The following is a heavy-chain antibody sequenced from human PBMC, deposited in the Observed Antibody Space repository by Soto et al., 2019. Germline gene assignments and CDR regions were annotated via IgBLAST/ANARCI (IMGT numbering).Heavy chain of an antibody. CDR1: GGSISSYY. D-gene: IGHD2-2*01. J-gene: IGHJ5*02. Sequence: PSETLSLTCTVSGGSISSYYWSWIRQPPGKGLEWIGYIYYSGSTNYNPSLKSRVTISVDTSKNQFSLKLSSVTAADTAVYYCAGTGTNTYWFDPWGQGTLVTVSS. CDR3: AGTGTNTYWFDP. CDR2: IYYSGST. V-gene: IGHV4-59*08.